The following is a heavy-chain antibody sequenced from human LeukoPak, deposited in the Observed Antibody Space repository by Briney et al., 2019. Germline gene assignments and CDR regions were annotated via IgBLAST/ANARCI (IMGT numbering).Heavy chain of an antibody. D-gene: IGHD2-15*01. CDR2: ITPIFGTA. CDR1: GGTFSSYA. V-gene: IGHV1-69*05. J-gene: IGHJ4*02. CDR3: ARENTIYCSGGSCYSSSPADY. Sequence: ASVKVSCKASGGTFSSYAISWVRQAPGQGLEWMGRITPIFGTANYAQKFQGRVPITTDESTSTAYMELSSLRSEDTAVYYCARENTIYCSGGSCYSSSPADYWGQGTLVTVSS.